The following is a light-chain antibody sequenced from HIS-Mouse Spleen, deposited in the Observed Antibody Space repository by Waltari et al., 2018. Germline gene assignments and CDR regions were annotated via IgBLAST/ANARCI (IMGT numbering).Light chain of an antibody. V-gene: IGLV3-1*01. J-gene: IGLJ1*01. CDR2: QDS. Sequence: SYELTQPPSVSVSPGQTASITCAGDKLGDKYACWYQQKPGHSPVLVIYQDSKRPSGIHARFSGSNSGNTATLTISGTQAMDEADYYCQAWDSSTAVFGTGTKVTVL. CDR3: QAWDSSTAV. CDR1: KLGDKY.